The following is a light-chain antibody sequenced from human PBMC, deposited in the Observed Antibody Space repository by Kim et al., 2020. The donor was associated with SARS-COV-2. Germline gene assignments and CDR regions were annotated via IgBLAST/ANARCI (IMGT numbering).Light chain of an antibody. J-gene: IGKJ2*01. CDR3: QQYDTYPYT. CDR2: KTS. CDR1: QSSSVW. Sequence: SAYVGDRVTITCRASQSSSVWLAWYQQKPGKAPDLLMYKTSSLESGIPSRFSGSGSGTEFTLTISSLQPDDFATYYCQQYDTYPYTFGQGTKLEI. V-gene: IGKV1-5*03.